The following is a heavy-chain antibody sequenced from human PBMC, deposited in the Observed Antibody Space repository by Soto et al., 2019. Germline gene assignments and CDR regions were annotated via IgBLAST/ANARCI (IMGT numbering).Heavy chain of an antibody. V-gene: IGHV4-59*01. D-gene: IGHD3-22*01. Sequence: PSETLSLTCTVSGGSISSYYWSWIRQPPGKGLEWIGYIYYSGSTNYNPSLKSRVTISVDTSKNQFSLKLSSVTAADTAVYYCARAVSGYFDYYYYYGMDVWGQGPTVTVSS. CDR1: GGSISSYY. J-gene: IGHJ6*02. CDR3: ARAVSGYFDYYYYYGMDV. CDR2: IYYSGST.